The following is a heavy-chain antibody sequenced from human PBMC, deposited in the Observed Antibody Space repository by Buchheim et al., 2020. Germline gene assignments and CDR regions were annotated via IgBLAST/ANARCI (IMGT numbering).Heavy chain of an antibody. Sequence: QVQLQESGPGLVKPSETLSLTCTVSGGSISSYYWSWIRQPPGKGLEWIGYIYYSGSTNYNPSLKRRVTISVDTSKNQFSLKLSSVTAADTAVYYCARGVAAAGIDYWGQGTL. V-gene: IGHV4-59*01. CDR1: GGSISSYY. CDR2: IYYSGST. CDR3: ARGVAAAGIDY. D-gene: IGHD6-13*01. J-gene: IGHJ4*02.